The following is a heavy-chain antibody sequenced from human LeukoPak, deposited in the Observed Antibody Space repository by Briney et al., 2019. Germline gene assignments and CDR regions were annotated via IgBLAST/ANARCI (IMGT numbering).Heavy chain of an antibody. CDR1: VGTFSSYA. D-gene: IGHD3-16*01. CDR3: ARDNDSRAPPPFDY. J-gene: IGHJ4*02. CDR2: SIPIFGTA. V-gene: IGHV1-69*06. Sequence: GSSVSVSCQASVGTFSSYAISWVRQAPRQGREWRGGSIPIFGTANYAHKFRGRVTITADKSTRTAYLELSSLRSEDTAVYYCARDNDSRAPPPFDYWGQGTLVTVSS.